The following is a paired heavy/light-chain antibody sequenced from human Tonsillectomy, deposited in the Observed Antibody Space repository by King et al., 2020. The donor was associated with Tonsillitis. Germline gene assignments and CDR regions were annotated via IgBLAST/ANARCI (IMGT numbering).Heavy chain of an antibody. J-gene: IGHJ4*02. D-gene: IGHD2-2*01. CDR1: GFTFSHYP. Sequence: QVQLVESGGGVVQPGTSLRLSCAASGFTFSHYPMFWVRQAPGKGLECVALISFDESDQLYADSVKGRFAISRDNSKNTLYLQMNSLRPDDTAIYYCARRPLVVPSPFGYFDSWGQGTLVTVSS. CDR3: ARRPLVVPSPFGYFDS. V-gene: IGHV3-30*09. CDR2: ISFDESDQ.
Light chain of an antibody. J-gene: IGLJ2*01. CDR2: EDS. V-gene: IGLV3-10*01. CDR3: YSTDSSDKFVV. Sequence: SSELTQPPSVSVSPGQTARITCSGDALSQKYAYWYQQKPGQAPLLVIYEDSKRPSGIPGRFSGSSSGTMVTLTISGAQVEDEADYYCYSTDSSDKFVVFGGGTKLTVL. CDR1: ALSQKY.